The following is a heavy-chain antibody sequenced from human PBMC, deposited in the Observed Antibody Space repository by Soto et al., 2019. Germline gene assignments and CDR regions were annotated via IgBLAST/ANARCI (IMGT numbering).Heavy chain of an antibody. CDR1: GFTFSSYG. CDR2: ISYDGSNK. D-gene: IGHD4-17*01. Sequence: GGSLRLSCAASGFTFSSYGMHWVRQAPGKGLEWVAVISYDGSNKYYADSVKGRFTISRDNSKNTLYLQMNSLRAEDTAVYYCAKGSFTVVDYWGQGTLVTVSS. J-gene: IGHJ4*02. CDR3: AKGSFTVVDY. V-gene: IGHV3-30*18.